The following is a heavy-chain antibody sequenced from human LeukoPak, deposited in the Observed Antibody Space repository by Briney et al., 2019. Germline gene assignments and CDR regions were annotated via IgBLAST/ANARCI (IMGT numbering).Heavy chain of an antibody. Sequence: GGSLRLSCAASGFTFSHYAMHWVRQAPGKGLEWVAVISYDGTNKYYADSVKGRFTISRDNSKNTLHLQMNSLRAEDTAVYYCARARNGTLKYWGQGTLGTVSS. CDR1: GFTFSHYA. CDR2: ISYDGTNK. J-gene: IGHJ4*02. D-gene: IGHD1-26*01. CDR3: ARARNGTLKY. V-gene: IGHV3-30*01.